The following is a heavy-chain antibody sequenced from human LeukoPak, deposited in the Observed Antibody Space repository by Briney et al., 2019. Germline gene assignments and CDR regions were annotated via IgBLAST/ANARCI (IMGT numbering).Heavy chain of an antibody. V-gene: IGHV3-23*01. CDR1: GFTFSSYA. J-gene: IGHJ4*02. D-gene: IGHD3-16*02. CDR2: ISASGGPL. CDR3: AKVNLLHFGDFSLPYYFDY. Sequence: GGSLRLSCAASGFTFSSYAMNWVRQAPGKGLDWVSGISASGGPLYYADSVRGRFTISRDNSKNTLYLQMNSLRAEDTAVYYCAKVNLLHFGDFSLPYYFDYWGQGSLDTVSS.